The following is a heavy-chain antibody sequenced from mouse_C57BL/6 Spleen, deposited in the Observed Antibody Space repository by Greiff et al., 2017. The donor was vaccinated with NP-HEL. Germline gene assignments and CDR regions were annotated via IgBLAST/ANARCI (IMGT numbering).Heavy chain of an antibody. D-gene: IGHD1-1*01. J-gene: IGHJ2*01. CDR2: IYPGGGYT. Sequence: QVHVKQSGAELVRPGTSVKMSCKASGYTFTNYWIGWAKQRPGHGLEWIGDIYPGGGYTNYNEKFKGKATLTADKSSSTAYMQFSSLTSEDSAIYYCARGPYYGSSWDYFDYWGQGTTLTVSS. V-gene: IGHV1-63*01. CDR1: GYTFTNYW. CDR3: ARGPYYGSSWDYFDY.